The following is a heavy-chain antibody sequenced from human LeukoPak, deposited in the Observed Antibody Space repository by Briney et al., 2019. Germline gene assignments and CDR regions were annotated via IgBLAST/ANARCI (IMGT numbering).Heavy chain of an antibody. CDR2: INAGNGNT. CDR1: GYTFTSYA. D-gene: IGHD3-10*01. CDR3: ARDHLLRDYYGSGSPYGMDV. J-gene: IGHJ6*02. V-gene: IGHV1-3*01. Sequence: GASVKVSCKASGYTFTSYAMHWVRQAPGQRLEWMGWINAGNGNTKYSQKFQGRVTITRDTSASTAYMELSSLRSEDTAVYYCARDHLLRDYYGSGSPYGMDVWGQGTTVTVSS.